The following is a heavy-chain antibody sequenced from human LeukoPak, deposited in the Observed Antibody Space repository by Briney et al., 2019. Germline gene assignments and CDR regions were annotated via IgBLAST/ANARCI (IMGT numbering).Heavy chain of an antibody. V-gene: IGHV5-51*01. CDR1: GYTFANYW. J-gene: IGHJ3*02. Sequence: GESLKISCKGSGYTFANYWIAWVRQMPGKGLECMGIIYPGDSDTRYSPSFQGQVTISADKSISTAYLQWSSLKASDTAMYYCAREGYDSSGYYWDAFDIWGQGTMVTVSS. CDR2: IYPGDSDT. D-gene: IGHD3-22*01. CDR3: AREGYDSSGYYWDAFDI.